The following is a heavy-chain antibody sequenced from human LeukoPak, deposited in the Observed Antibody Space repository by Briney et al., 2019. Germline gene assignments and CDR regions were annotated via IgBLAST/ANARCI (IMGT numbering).Heavy chain of an antibody. D-gene: IGHD1-26*01. J-gene: IGHJ6*02. CDR3: ARDLVGAPNRYYYYYGMDV. CDR1: GFTFSSYG. CDR2: IYGGGNT. V-gene: IGHV3-53*01. Sequence: GRSLRLSCAASGFTFSSYGMHWVRQAPGKGLEWVSVIYGGGNTYYADSVKGRFTISRDNSKNTLYLQMNSLRAEDTAVYYCARDLVGAPNRYYYYYGMDVWGQGTTVTVSS.